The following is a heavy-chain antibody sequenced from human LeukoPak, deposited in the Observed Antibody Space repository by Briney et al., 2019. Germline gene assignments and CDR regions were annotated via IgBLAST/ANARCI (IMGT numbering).Heavy chain of an antibody. J-gene: IGHJ4*02. CDR2: INHSGST. D-gene: IGHD1-1*01. CDR1: GGSFSGYY. Sequence: PSETLSLTCAVYGGSFSGYYWSWIRQPPGKGLEWIGEINHSGSTNYNPSLKSRVTISVDTSKNQFSLKLSSVTAADTAVYYCARHRISSSNWNDVYFDYWGRGTLVTVSS. CDR3: ARHRISSSNWNDVYFDY. V-gene: IGHV4-34*01.